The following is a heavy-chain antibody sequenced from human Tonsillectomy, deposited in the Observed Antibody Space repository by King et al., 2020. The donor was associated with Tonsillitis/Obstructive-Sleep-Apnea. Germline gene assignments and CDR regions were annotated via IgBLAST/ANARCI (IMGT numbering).Heavy chain of an antibody. D-gene: IGHD2-2*01. J-gene: IGHJ4*02. CDR2: IWYDGGNK. V-gene: IGHV3-33*01. Sequence: VQLVESGGGVVQPGGSLRLSFAASGFTFSSYGMHWVRQAPGKGLEWVAVIWYDGGNKYHADSVKGRFTISRDSSKKTLYLEMNSLRAEDTAVYYCAGGYCTSTSCFGLDYWGQGTLVTVSS. CDR3: AGGYCTSTSCFGLDY. CDR1: GFTFSSYG.